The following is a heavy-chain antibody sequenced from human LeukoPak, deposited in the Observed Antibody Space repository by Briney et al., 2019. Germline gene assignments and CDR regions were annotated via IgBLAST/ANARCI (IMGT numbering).Heavy chain of an antibody. J-gene: IGHJ4*02. V-gene: IGHV4-39*06. Sequence: SETLSLTCTVSGVSMSSSSYYWAWIRQSPGKGLEWIGSVYYSGTTHYESSLKSRVSMSIDTSKTQFALKLNSVTVADTAVYYCARILDLVTTKTIDYWGQGSLVIVSS. CDR3: ARILDLVTTKTIDY. D-gene: IGHD2-21*02. CDR1: GVSMSSSSYY. CDR2: VYYSGTT.